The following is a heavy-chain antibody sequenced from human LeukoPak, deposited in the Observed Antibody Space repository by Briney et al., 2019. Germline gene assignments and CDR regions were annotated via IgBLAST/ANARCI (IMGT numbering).Heavy chain of an antibody. D-gene: IGHD6-19*01. V-gene: IGHV1-2*02. CDR1: VYTFTVYY. CDR2: INPNSGGT. J-gene: IGHJ4*02. Sequence: ASVKVSFKASVYTFTVYYMHWVRQAPGQGLEWMGWINPNSGGTNYAQRFQGRVTMTRDTSISTAYMELSRLRSDDTAVYYCARDRSSGWYEFADYWGQGTLVTVSS. CDR3: ARDRSSGWYEFADY.